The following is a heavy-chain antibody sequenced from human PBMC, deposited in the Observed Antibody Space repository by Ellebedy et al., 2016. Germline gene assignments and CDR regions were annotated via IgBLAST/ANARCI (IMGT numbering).Heavy chain of an antibody. J-gene: IGHJ6*02. Sequence: GESLKISCKGSGYSFTTYWIGWVRQRPGKGLEWMGIIYPGDSDTRYSPSFQGQVTISADRSISTAYLQWSSLEASDTAMYYCARQVAIAAAGTYGMDVWGQGTTVTVSS. CDR1: GYSFTTYW. CDR3: ARQVAIAAAGTYGMDV. CDR2: IYPGDSDT. D-gene: IGHD6-13*01. V-gene: IGHV5-51*01.